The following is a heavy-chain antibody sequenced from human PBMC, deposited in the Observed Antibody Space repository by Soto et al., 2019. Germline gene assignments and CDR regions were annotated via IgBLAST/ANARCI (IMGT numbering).Heavy chain of an antibody. V-gene: IGHV4-39*01. CDR1: GGSISSSSYY. CDR2: IYYSGST. CDR3: ARHETGRGLWTTFNY. D-gene: IGHD4-17*01. Sequence: SETLSLTCTVSGGSISSSSYYWGWIRQPPGKGLEWIGSIYYSGSTYYNPSLKSRVTISVDTSKNQFSLKLSSVTAADTAVYYCARHETGRGLWTTFNYWGQGTLVTVSS. J-gene: IGHJ4*02.